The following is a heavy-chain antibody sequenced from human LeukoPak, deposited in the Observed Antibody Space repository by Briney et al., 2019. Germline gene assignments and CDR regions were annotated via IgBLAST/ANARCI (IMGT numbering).Heavy chain of an antibody. CDR3: ATDGAGGGGYGDYYLDY. D-gene: IGHD6-19*01. J-gene: IGHJ4*02. V-gene: IGHV1-24*01. CDR1: GYTLTELS. CDR2: FDPEDGET. Sequence: ASVKVSCKVSGYTLTELSMHWVRQAPGKGLEWMGGFDPEDGETIYAQKFQGRVTMTEDTSTDTAYMELSSLRSEDTAVYYCATDGAGGGGYGDYYLDYGGQEPLVPVP.